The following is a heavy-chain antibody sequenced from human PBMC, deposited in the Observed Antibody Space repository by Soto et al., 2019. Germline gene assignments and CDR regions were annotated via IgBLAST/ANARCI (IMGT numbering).Heavy chain of an antibody. CDR3: ARVRRGYSGYESVY. V-gene: IGHV3-74*01. J-gene: IGHJ4*02. Sequence: GGSLRLSCAASGFTFSSYWMHWVRQAPGKGLVWVSRINSDGSSTSYADSVKGRFTISRDNAKNTLYLQMNSLRAEDTAVYYCARVRRGYSGYESVYWGQGTLVTVSS. D-gene: IGHD5-12*01. CDR2: INSDGSST. CDR1: GFTFSSYW.